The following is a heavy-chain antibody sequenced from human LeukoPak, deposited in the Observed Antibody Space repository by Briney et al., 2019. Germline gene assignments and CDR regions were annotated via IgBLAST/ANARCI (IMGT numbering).Heavy chain of an antibody. J-gene: IGHJ6*02. CDR1: GYTFTGYY. CDR2: INPNSGGT. Sequence: ASVKVSCKASGYTFTGYYMHWVRQAPGQGLEWMGWINPNSGGTNYAQKFQGRVTMTRDTSISTAYMELSRLRSDDTAVYYCARGSCSSWYSYYYYGMDVWGQGTTVTVSS. V-gene: IGHV1-2*02. D-gene: IGHD6-13*01. CDR3: ARGSCSSWYSYYYYGMDV.